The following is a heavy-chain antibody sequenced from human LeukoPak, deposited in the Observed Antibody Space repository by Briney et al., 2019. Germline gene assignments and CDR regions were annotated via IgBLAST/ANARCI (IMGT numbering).Heavy chain of an antibody. V-gene: IGHV3-23*01. CDR1: GFIFSSYA. J-gene: IGHJ3*01. CDR2: VSSRGDST. CDR3: AKSRNGYILNAFDV. D-gene: IGHD5-18*01. Sequence: PGGSLRLSCAGSGFIFSSYAMSWVRQAPGKGLEWVSGVSSRGDSTYYADSVRGHFTISRDNSKNTLYLQVNSLRAEDTALYYCAKSRNGYILNAFDVWGQGTSVTASS.